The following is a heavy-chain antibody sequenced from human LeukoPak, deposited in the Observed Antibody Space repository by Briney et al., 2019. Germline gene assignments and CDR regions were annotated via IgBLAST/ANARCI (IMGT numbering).Heavy chain of an antibody. Sequence: GESLRLSCAASGFTFSSYGMHWVRQAPGKGLEWVAFIRYNGSNKYYADSVKGRFTISRDNSKNTLYLQMNSLRAEDTAVYYCAKDLVGSLITRYRRITPFDYWGQGTLVTVSS. CDR1: GFTFSSYG. CDR2: IRYNGSNK. V-gene: IGHV3-30*02. J-gene: IGHJ4*02. D-gene: IGHD2-8*02. CDR3: AKDLVGSLITRYRRITPFDY.